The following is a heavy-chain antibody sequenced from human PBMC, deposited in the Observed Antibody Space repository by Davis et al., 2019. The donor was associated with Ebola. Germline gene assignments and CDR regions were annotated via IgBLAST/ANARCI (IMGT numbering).Heavy chain of an antibody. CDR1: GGTFSSYA. CDR3: ASPTSITIFGVVTHYYGMDV. CDR2: IIPIFGTA. D-gene: IGHD3-3*01. V-gene: IGHV1-69*13. J-gene: IGHJ6*02. Sequence: SVKVSCKASGGTFSSYAISWVRQAPGQGLEWMGGIIPIFGTANYAQKFQGRVTITADESTSTAYMELSSLRSEDTAVYYCASPTSITIFGVVTHYYGMDVWGQGTTVTVSS.